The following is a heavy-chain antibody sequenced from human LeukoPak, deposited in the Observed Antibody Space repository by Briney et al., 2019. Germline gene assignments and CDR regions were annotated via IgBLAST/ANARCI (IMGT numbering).Heavy chain of an antibody. V-gene: IGHV1-69*04. CDR3: ARDRDIVVVPAAQYNWFDP. J-gene: IGHJ5*02. CDR2: IIPIFGIA. CDR1: GGTFSSYT. Sequence: SVKVSCKASGGTFSSYTISWVRQAPGQGLEWMGRIIPIFGIANYAQKFQGRVTITADKSTSTAYMELSSLRSEDTAVYYCARDRDIVVVPAAQYNWFDPWGQGTLVTVSS. D-gene: IGHD2-2*01.